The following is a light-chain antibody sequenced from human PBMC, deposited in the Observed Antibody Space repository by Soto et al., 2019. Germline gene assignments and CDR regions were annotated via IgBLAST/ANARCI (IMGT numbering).Light chain of an antibody. V-gene: IGLV1-44*01. J-gene: IGLJ2*01. CDR2: NNE. Sequence: QSVLTQPPSASGTPGQRVTISCSGSTSNIGSNNVNWYRQLPGTAPKLLLFNNERRPSGVPGRVSGSKSGTSASLAISGLQSEDEADYFCVAWDDRLDGPVFGGGTKLTVL. CDR3: VAWDDRLDGPV. CDR1: TSNIGSNN.